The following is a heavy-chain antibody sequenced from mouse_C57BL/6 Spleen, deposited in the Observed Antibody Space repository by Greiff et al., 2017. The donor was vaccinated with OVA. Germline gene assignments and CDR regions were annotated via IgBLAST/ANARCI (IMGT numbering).Heavy chain of an antibody. CDR3: ARYDYDPYYYAMDY. CDR2: IYPGDGDT. V-gene: IGHV1-82*01. Sequence: LQESGPELVKPGASVKISCKASGYAFSSSWMNWVKQRPGKGLEWIGRIYPGDGDTNYNGKFKGKATLTADKSSSTAYMQLSSLTSEDSAVYFCARYDYDPYYYAMDYWGQGTSVTVSS. D-gene: IGHD2-4*01. J-gene: IGHJ4*01. CDR1: GYAFSSSW.